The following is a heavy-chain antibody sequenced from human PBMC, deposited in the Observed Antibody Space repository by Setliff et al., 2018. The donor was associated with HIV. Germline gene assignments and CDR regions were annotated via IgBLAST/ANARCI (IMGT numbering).Heavy chain of an antibody. V-gene: IGHV3-23*01. CDR3: ASREIPAAIYYYYMDV. CDR2: ISGSGGST. D-gene: IGHD2-2*01. J-gene: IGHJ6*03. CDR1: GFTFSSYA. Sequence: GGSLRLSCVASGFTFSSYAMSWDRQAPGKGLEWVSGISGSGGSTYYANSVKGRFTISRDNSKNTLYLQMNSLRAEDTAVYYCASREIPAAIYYYYMDVWGKGTTVTVSS.